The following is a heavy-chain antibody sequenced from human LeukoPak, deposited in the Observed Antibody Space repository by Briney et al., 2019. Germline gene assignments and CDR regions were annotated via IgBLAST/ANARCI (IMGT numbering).Heavy chain of an antibody. CDR3: ARLVSALRAGDAFDI. V-gene: IGHV3-7*01. Sequence: GGSLRLSCAASGFTFSSYWMSWVRQAPGKGLEWVANIKQDGSEKYYVDSVKGRFTISRDNGKSSLYLQMNSLRAEDTAVYYCARLVSALRAGDAFDIWGQGTMVTVSS. D-gene: IGHD5/OR15-5a*01. J-gene: IGHJ3*02. CDR1: GFTFSSYW. CDR2: IKQDGSEK.